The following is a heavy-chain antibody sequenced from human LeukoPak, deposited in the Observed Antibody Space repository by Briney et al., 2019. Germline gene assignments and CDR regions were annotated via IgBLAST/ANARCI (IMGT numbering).Heavy chain of an antibody. V-gene: IGHV3-21*01. D-gene: IGHD3-22*01. CDR2: ISSSSSYI. J-gene: IGHJ4*02. CDR1: GFTFSTYS. Sequence: GGSLRLSCAASGFTFSTYSMNWVRQAPGKGLEWVSSISSSSSYIHYADSVKGRFTISRDIAKNSLYLQMNSLRAEDTAVYYCAREMDRSYYYDSSGYYPRRDYWGQGTLVTVSS. CDR3: AREMDRSYYYDSSGYYPRRDY.